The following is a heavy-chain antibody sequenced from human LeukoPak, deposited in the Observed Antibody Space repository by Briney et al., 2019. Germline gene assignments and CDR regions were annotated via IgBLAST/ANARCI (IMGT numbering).Heavy chain of an antibody. CDR1: GFIFSSYA. Sequence: GGSLRLSCAPSGFIFSSYAMQGVRQAPGRKREGISAITGNGGGTFYADFVKGRFTISRDNSKNTLFLQMDSLRAEDTAVYYCARVHMVRGVIITGLDYWGQGTLVTVSS. CDR3: ARVHMVRGVIITGLDY. CDR2: ITGNGGGT. D-gene: IGHD3-10*01. V-gene: IGHV3-64*02. J-gene: IGHJ4*02.